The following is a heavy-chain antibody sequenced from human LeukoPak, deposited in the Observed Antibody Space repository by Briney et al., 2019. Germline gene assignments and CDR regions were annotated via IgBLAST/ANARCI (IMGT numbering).Heavy chain of an antibody. CDR3: ARIPDHQYNYYYMDV. D-gene: IGHD1-14*01. Sequence: GASVKVSCKASEYTFTGYYIHWVRQAPGQGLEWMGWINPNSGDSKYAQKFQGRVTMTRDTSISTAYMELSSLRSDDTAVYYCARIPDHQYNYYYMDVWGKGTTVTVSS. CDR1: EYTFTGYY. V-gene: IGHV1-2*02. CDR2: INPNSGDS. J-gene: IGHJ6*03.